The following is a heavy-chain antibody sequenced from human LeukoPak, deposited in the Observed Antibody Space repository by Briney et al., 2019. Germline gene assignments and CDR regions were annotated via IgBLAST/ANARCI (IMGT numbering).Heavy chain of an antibody. D-gene: IGHD4-17*01. J-gene: IGHJ5*02. V-gene: IGHV4-59*01. CDR1: GGSISSYY. CDR3: ARDGYGDWFDP. Sequence: PSETLSRTCTVSGGSISSYYWSWIRQPPGKGLEWIGYIYYSGSTNYNPSLKSRVTISVDTSKNQFSLRLSSVTAADTAVYYCARDGYGDWFDPWGQGTLVTVSS. CDR2: IYYSGST.